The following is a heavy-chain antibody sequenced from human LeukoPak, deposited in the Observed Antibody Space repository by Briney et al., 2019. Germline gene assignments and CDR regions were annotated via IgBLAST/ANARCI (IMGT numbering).Heavy chain of an antibody. Sequence: KPSETPSLTCAVYGGSFSGYYWSWIRQPPGKGLEWIGEINHSGSTNYNPSLKSRVTISVDTSKNQFSLKLSSVTAADTAVYYCARGQYSYGKGDWFDPWGQGTLVTVSS. CDR3: ARGQYSYGKGDWFDP. J-gene: IGHJ5*02. D-gene: IGHD5-18*01. CDR2: INHSGST. V-gene: IGHV4-34*01. CDR1: GGSFSGYY.